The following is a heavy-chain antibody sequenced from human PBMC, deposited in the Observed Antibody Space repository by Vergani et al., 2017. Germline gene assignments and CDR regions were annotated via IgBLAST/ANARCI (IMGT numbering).Heavy chain of an antibody. J-gene: IGHJ4*02. CDR1: GFTFGDYA. V-gene: IGHV3-49*03. CDR3: TRGYYYDSSGYYLSVFDY. Sequence: EVQLVESGGGLVQPGRSLRLSCTASGFTFGDYAMSWFRQAPGKGLEWVGFIRSNAYGGTTEYAASVKGRFTISRDDSKSIAYLQMNSLKTEDTAVYYCTRGYYYDSSGYYLSVFDYWGQGTLVTVSS. CDR2: IRSNAYGGTT. D-gene: IGHD3-22*01.